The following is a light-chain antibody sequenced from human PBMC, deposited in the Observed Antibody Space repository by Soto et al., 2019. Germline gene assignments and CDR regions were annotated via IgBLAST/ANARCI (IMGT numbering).Light chain of an antibody. V-gene: IGLV1-40*01. Sequence: QSELTQPPSVSGAPGQRVTISCTGSYSNIGAGYEVHWYQQVPRTAPKLLVSGHNNRPSGVPDRFFGSKSGSSASLTIIGLQAEDEADYYCQSFDNSVSGSGVFGGGTKLTVL. J-gene: IGLJ3*02. CDR2: GHN. CDR3: QSFDNSVSGSGV. CDR1: YSNIGAGYE.